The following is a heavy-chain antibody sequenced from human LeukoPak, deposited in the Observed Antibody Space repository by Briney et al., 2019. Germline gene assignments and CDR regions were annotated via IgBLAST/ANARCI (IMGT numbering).Heavy chain of an antibody. D-gene: IGHD4-23*01. CDR3: ARVGTTVVTPEYYFDY. V-gene: IGHV4-39*07. Sequence: SETLSLTCTVSGGSISSSGYYWGWIRQPPGKGLEWIGNIYYAGSTYYNPSLNSRVTISVDTSKNQFSLKLSSVTAADTAVYYCARVGTTVVTPEYYFDYWGQGTLVTVSS. CDR2: IYYAGST. CDR1: GGSISSSGYY. J-gene: IGHJ4*02.